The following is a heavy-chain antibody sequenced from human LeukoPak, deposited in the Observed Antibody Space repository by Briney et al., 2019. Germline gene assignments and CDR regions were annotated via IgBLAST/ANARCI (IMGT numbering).Heavy chain of an antibody. J-gene: IGHJ4*02. D-gene: IGHD6-19*01. CDR1: GFTFDDYV. CDR3: AKGSSSGWFPFDY. V-gene: IGHV3-9*01. CDR2: ISWNSGSI. Sequence: GGSLRLSCAASGFTFDDYVMHWVRQAPGKGLEWVSSISWNSGSIDYADSAKGRFTISRDNAKNSLYLQMNSLRAEDTALYYCAKGSSSGWFPFDYWGQGTLVTVSS.